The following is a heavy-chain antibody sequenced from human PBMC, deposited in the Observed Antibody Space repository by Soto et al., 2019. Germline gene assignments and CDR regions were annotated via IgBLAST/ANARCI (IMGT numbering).Heavy chain of an antibody. Sequence: ASVKVSCKASGYTFTSYGISWVLQAPGQGLEWMGWISAYNGNTNYAQKLQGRVTMTTDTSTSTAYMELRSLRSDDTAVYYCARERVHGTVTPLVPLRDWGQGTLVTVSS. CDR1: GYTFTSYG. CDR2: ISAYNGNT. J-gene: IGHJ4*02. D-gene: IGHD4-17*01. CDR3: ARERVHGTVTPLVPLRD. V-gene: IGHV1-18*01.